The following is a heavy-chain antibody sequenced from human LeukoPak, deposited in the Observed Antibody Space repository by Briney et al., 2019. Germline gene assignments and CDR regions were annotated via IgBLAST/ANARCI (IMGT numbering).Heavy chain of an antibody. CDR3: AKDHPIAAVHIEYFQH. CDR1: GFTFSSYG. Sequence: GGSLRLSCAASGFTFSSYGMHWVRQAPGKGLEWVAFIRYDGSNKYYADSVKGRFTISRDNSKNTLYQQMNSLRAEDTAVYYCAKDHPIAAVHIEYFQHWGQGTLVTVSS. CDR2: IRYDGSNK. D-gene: IGHD6-13*01. V-gene: IGHV3-30*02. J-gene: IGHJ1*01.